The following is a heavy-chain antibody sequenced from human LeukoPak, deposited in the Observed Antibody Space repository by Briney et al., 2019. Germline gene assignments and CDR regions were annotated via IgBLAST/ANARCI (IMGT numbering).Heavy chain of an antibody. Sequence: GGSLRLSCAASGFTFSSYATHWVRQAPGKGLEWVAVISYDGSNKYYADSVKGRFTISRDNSKNTLYLQMNSLRAEDTAVYYCARGLDGYSSGRAFSLQSPYYYGMDVWGQGTTVTVSS. D-gene: IGHD6-19*01. CDR3: ARGLDGYSSGRAFSLQSPYYYGMDV. CDR1: GFTFSSYA. CDR2: ISYDGSNK. J-gene: IGHJ6*02. V-gene: IGHV3-30-3*01.